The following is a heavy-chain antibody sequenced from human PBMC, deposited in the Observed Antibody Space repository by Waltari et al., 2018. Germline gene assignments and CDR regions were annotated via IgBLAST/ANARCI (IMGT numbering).Heavy chain of an antibody. CDR3: ASNPIAADPGWEYFQH. D-gene: IGHD6-13*01. V-gene: IGHV4-31*03. Sequence: QVQLQESGPGLVKPSQTLSLTCPVSGGSISSGGYYWSWIRQHPGKGLEWIGYIYYSGSTYANPSLKSRVTRSVDTSKNQFSLKLSSVTAADTAVYYCASNPIAADPGWEYFQHWGQGTLVTVSS. J-gene: IGHJ1*01. CDR2: IYYSGST. CDR1: GGSISSGGYY.